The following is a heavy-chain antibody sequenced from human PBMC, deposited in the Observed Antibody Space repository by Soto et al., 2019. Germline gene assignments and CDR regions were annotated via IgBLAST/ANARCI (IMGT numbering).Heavy chain of an antibody. V-gene: IGHV4-59*01. Sequence: QVQLQESGPGLVKPSETLSLTCTVSGGSISRYYWSWIRQPPGRGLEWIGYIYYTGSTNYNPSLKGRVTISVDTSKNQFSLKLSSVTAADTAVYYCARATMAAAGTCRFDPWGQGTLVTVSS. CDR1: GGSISRYY. J-gene: IGHJ5*02. CDR3: ARATMAAAGTCRFDP. D-gene: IGHD6-13*01. CDR2: IYYTGST.